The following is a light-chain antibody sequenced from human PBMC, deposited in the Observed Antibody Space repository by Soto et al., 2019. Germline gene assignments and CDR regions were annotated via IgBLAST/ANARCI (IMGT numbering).Light chain of an antibody. V-gene: IGKV3-11*01. CDR2: DTF. Sequence: ETVLTQSPATLSLSPGERATLSCRASQSVSSYLAWYQQKPGQAPRLLIYDTFNRATGVPARFSGSGSGTDFTLTISSLEPEDSALYYCQQRTNWPLTCGGGTKGDIK. CDR1: QSVSSY. J-gene: IGKJ4*01. CDR3: QQRTNWPLT.